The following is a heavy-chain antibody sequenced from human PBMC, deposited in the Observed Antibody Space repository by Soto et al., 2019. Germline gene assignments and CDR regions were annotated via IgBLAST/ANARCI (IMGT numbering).Heavy chain of an antibody. CDR3: ASSILTGAHKYFDY. D-gene: IGHD3-9*01. CDR2: INHSGST. Sequence: PSETLSLTCTVYGGSFSGYYWSWIRQPPGKGLEWIGEINHSGSTNYNPSLKSRVTISVDTSKNQFSLKLSSVTAADTAVYYCASSILTGAHKYFDYWGQGTLVTVSS. V-gene: IGHV4-34*01. J-gene: IGHJ4*02. CDR1: GGSFSGYY.